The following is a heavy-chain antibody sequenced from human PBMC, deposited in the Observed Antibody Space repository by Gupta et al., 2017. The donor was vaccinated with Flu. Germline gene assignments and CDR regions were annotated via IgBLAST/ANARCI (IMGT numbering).Heavy chain of an antibody. Sequence: VKNDGSGTSYADSVKGRFTISGDNAKNTVYLQMNSMRAEDTAVYYCATVFEDWGQGTMVTVSS. J-gene: IGHJ4*02. CDR3: ATVFED. V-gene: IGHV3-74*01. CDR2: VKNDGSGT. D-gene: IGHD2-21*02.